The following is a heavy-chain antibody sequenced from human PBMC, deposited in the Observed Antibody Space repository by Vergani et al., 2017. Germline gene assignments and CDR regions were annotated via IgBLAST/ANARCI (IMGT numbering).Heavy chain of an antibody. V-gene: IGHV2-70*01. D-gene: IGHD6-13*01. Sequence: QVTLRESGPALVKPTQTLTLPCPFSGFSLSTSGMCVSWIRQPPGKALEWLALIDWDDDKYYSTSLKTRLTISKDTSKNQVVLTMTNMDPVDTATYYCARIQMGIAAAGTFDYWGQGTLGTVSS. CDR3: ARIQMGIAAAGTFDY. CDR1: GFSLSTSGMC. J-gene: IGHJ4*02. CDR2: IDWDDDK.